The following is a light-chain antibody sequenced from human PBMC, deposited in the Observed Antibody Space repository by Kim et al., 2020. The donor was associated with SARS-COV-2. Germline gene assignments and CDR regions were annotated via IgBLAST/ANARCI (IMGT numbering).Light chain of an antibody. CDR3: NSRDSSGNHYV. V-gene: IGLV3-19*01. CDR1: SLRNYY. Sequence: SSELTQDPAVSVASGQTIRITCQGDSLRNYYASWYQQKPGQAPVLVIYGKNNRPSGIPDRFSGSISGTPASLTITGAQAEDEADYYCNSRDSSGNHYVFG. CDR2: GKN. J-gene: IGLJ1*01.